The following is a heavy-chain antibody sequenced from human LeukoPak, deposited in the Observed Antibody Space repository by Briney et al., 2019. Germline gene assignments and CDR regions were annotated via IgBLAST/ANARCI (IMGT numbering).Heavy chain of an antibody. J-gene: IGHJ4*02. Sequence: PGGSLRLSCAASGFTFSSYAMSWGREAPGEGLEWGSPISASGGSTYSADSVTRRFTSSRDNSKNTLYLQMTSLSAEDTAVYYCAKDHGSSWYRYFDYWGQGNLVTVSS. D-gene: IGHD6-13*01. CDR3: AKDHGSSWYRYFDY. CDR2: ISASGGST. V-gene: IGHV3-23*01. CDR1: GFTFSSYA.